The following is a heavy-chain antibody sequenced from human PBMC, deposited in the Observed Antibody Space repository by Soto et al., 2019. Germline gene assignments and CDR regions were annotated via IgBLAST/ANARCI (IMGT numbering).Heavy chain of an antibody. V-gene: IGHV4-30-4*01. D-gene: IGHD2-15*01. CDR1: GGSISSGYYY. Sequence: SETLSLTCTVSGGSISSGYYYWSWIRQPPGKGLEWIGYIYYSGSTYYNPSLKSRVTISVDTSKNQFSLKLSSVTAADTAVYYCASQLGYCSGGSCYSVFGYDYWGQGTLVTVSS. CDR2: IYYSGST. CDR3: ASQLGYCSGGSCYSVFGYDY. J-gene: IGHJ4*02.